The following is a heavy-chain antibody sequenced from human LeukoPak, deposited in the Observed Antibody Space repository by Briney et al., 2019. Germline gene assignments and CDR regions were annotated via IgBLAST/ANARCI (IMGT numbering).Heavy chain of an antibody. CDR2: ISYDGSNK. V-gene: IGHV3-30-3*01. CDR1: GFTVSSYA. CDR3: AGSRGSYSLWFDY. D-gene: IGHD1-26*01. J-gene: IGHJ4*02. Sequence: GGSLRLSCAVSGFTVSSYAMHWVRQTPGKGLEWVAVISYDGSNKYYADSVKGRFTISRDNSKNTLYLQMNSLRAEDTAVYYCAGSRGSYSLWFDYWGQGTLVTVSS.